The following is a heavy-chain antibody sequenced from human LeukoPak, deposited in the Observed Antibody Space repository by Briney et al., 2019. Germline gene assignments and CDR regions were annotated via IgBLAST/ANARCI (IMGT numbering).Heavy chain of an antibody. J-gene: IGHJ4*02. D-gene: IGHD4-17*01. V-gene: IGHV3-11*01. CDR3: ARDPDYGDPY. CDR1: GFTLTDHY. CDR2: ITSSGTTT. Sequence: GSLRLSCTVSGFTLTDHYMSWYRQSPERGLEWISWITSSGTTTDYADSVKGRFTISRDNRKNSVYLQMSSLRADDTAVYYCARDPDYGDPYWGQGTLVTVSS.